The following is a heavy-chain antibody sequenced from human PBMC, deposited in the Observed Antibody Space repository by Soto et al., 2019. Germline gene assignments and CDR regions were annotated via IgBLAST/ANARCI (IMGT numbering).Heavy chain of an antibody. CDR2: IYYSGST. V-gene: IGHV4-59*01. Sequence: SETLSLTCTVSGGSITTYYWSWVRHPPRYGLEWIVYIYYSGSTNYNPSLKSRVTISLDTSKNQFSLKLSSVTAADTAVYYCARDYYGSGSPPLGYWGQGTLVTVS. D-gene: IGHD3-10*01. CDR3: ARDYYGSGSPPLGY. CDR1: GGSITTYY. J-gene: IGHJ4*02.